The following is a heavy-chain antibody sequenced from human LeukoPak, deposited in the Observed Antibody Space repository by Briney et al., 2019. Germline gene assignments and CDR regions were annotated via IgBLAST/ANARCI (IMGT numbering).Heavy chain of an antibody. CDR2: ISGSGGST. CDR1: GFTFSSYA. CDR3: ARDRSFSSGYYSPGGWFDY. D-gene: IGHD3-22*01. V-gene: IGHV3-23*01. J-gene: IGHJ4*02. Sequence: GGSLRLSCAASGFTFSSYAMSWVRQAPGKGLEWVSAISGSGGSTYYADSVKGRFTISRDNSKNTLYLQMNSLRAEDTAVYYCARDRSFSSGYYSPGGWFDYWGQGTLVTVSS.